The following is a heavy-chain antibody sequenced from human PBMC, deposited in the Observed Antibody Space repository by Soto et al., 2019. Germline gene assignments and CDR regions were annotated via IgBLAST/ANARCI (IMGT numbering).Heavy chain of an antibody. J-gene: IGHJ3*02. CDR2: IIPILGIA. D-gene: IGHD3-9*01. CDR1: GGTFSSYT. CDR3: AGQYYDILTGYIGAFDI. Sequence: QVQLVQSGAEVKKTGSSVKVSCKASGGTFSSYTISWVRQAPGQGLEWMGRIIPILGIANYAQKFQGRGTIPAEKSTSTAYMELSSLMSEDTAVYYCAGQYYDILTGYIGAFDIWGQGTMVTVSS. V-gene: IGHV1-69*02.